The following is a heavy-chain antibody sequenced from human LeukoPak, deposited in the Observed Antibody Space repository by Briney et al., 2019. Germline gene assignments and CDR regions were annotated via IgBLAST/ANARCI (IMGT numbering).Heavy chain of an antibody. Sequence: PSETLSLTVTVPADSLSNGNYYWGWLRQPGGKARVWVGYIYYAGKTYYNPSLEGRVTILVHTSRNHFSVKLSSVTAADTAVYYCARSQNYYGSGDYWSQGTLVTVSS. CDR3: ARSQNYYGSGDY. J-gene: IGHJ4*02. D-gene: IGHD3-10*01. CDR1: ADSLSNGNYY. V-gene: IGHV4-61*03. CDR2: IYYAGKT.